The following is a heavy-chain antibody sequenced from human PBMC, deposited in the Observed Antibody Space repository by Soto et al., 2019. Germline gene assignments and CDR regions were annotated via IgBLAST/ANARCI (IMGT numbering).Heavy chain of an antibody. CDR3: ARAIVPMIRRYPSWFDP. CDR1: GGSISSGGYS. Sequence: SETLSLTCAVSGGSISSGGYSWSWIRQPPGKGLEWIGYIYHSGSTYYNPSLKSRVTISVDRSKNQFSLNLNSVTAADTAVYSCARAIVPMIRRYPSWFDPWGQRPLVTVS. D-gene: IGHD2-8*01. V-gene: IGHV4-30-2*01. J-gene: IGHJ5*02. CDR2: IYHSGST.